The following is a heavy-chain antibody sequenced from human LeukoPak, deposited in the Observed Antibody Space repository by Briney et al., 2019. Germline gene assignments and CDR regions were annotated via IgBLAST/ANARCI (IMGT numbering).Heavy chain of an antibody. Sequence: GGSLRLSCAASGFTFSSYSMNWVRQAPGKGLEWVSSISSSSSYIYYADSVKGRFTISRDNAKNSLYLQMNSLRAEDTAVCYCARDRSYDSSGYYGGDFDYWGQGTLVTVSS. CDR1: GFTFSSYS. CDR3: ARDRSYDSSGYYGGDFDY. J-gene: IGHJ4*02. D-gene: IGHD3-22*01. V-gene: IGHV3-21*01. CDR2: ISSSSSYI.